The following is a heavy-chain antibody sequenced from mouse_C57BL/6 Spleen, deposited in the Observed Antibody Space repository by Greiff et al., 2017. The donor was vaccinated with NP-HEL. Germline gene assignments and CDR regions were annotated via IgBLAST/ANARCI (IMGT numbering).Heavy chain of an antibody. V-gene: IGHV1-26*01. Sequence: VQLQQSGPELVKPGASVKISCKASGYTFTDYYMNWVKQSHGKSLEWIGDINPNNGGTSYNQKFKGKATLTVDKSSSTAYMELRSLTSEDSAVYYCARPLYGWFAYWGQGTLVTVSA. CDR2: INPNNGGT. CDR1: GYTFTDYY. D-gene: IGHD1-1*01. J-gene: IGHJ3*01. CDR3: ARPLYGWFAY.